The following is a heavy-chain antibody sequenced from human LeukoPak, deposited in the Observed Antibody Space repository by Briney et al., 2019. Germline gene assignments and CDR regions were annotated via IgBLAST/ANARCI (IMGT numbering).Heavy chain of an antibody. CDR2: INTDGTVT. CDR3: ATKQWLAPPPDS. V-gene: IGHV3-74*01. CDR1: GFTFSKYW. J-gene: IGHJ4*02. D-gene: IGHD6-19*01. Sequence: GGSLRLSCAASGFTFSKYWMLWVRQAPGKGLESVSRINTDGTVTTYADSVKGRFTVSRDNADNTMFLQMNSVRDEDTAVYYCATKQWLAPPPDSWGQGTPVTVSS.